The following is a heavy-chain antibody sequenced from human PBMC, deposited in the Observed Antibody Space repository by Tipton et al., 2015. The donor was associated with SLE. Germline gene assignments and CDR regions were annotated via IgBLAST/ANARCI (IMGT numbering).Heavy chain of an antibody. J-gene: IGHJ4*02. Sequence: TLSLTCTVSGGSISSYYWSWIRQPPGKGLEWIGYIYYSGSTYYNPSLKSRVTISVDTSKNQFSLKLSSVTAADTAVYYCARHITMIDYWGQGTLVTVSS. CDR3: ARHITMIDY. V-gene: IGHV4-59*08. CDR2: IYYSGST. D-gene: IGHD3-22*01. CDR1: GGSISSYY.